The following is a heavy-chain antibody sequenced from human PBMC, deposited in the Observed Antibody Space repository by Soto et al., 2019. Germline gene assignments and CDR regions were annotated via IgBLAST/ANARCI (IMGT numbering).Heavy chain of an antibody. CDR2: IYYSGST. D-gene: IGHD2-21*01. CDR1: GGSISSSSDY. J-gene: IGHJ2*01. CDR3: ARHVISTSFRAVMDFDR. V-gene: IGHV4-39*01. Sequence: QLQLQESGPGLVKPSETLSLTCTVSGGSISSSSDYWGWIRQPPGKGLEWIGSIYYSGSTYYNPSLKSRVTISVDTSKNQVSLKLSSVTAADTAVYYCARHVISTSFRAVMDFDRWGRGTLVTVSS.